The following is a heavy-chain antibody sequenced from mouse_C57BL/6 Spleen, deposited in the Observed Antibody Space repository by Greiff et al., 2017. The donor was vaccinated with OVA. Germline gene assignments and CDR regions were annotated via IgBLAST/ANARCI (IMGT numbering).Heavy chain of an antibody. Sequence: EVKVVESGGGLVKPGGSLKLSCAASGFTFSSYAMSWVRQTPEKRLEWVATISDGGSYTYYPDNVKGRFTISRDNAKNNLYLQMSHLKSEDTAMYYCARGAYSNYVPYYAMDYWGQGTSVTVSS. CDR1: GFTFSSYA. D-gene: IGHD2-5*01. CDR3: ARGAYSNYVPYYAMDY. CDR2: ISDGGSYT. V-gene: IGHV5-4*03. J-gene: IGHJ4*01.